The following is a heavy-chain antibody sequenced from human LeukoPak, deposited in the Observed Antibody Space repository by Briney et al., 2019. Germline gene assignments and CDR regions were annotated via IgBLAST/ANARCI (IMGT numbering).Heavy chain of an antibody. CDR1: GFTFSSYE. J-gene: IGHJ4*02. V-gene: IGHV3-48*03. CDR3: AREVEQLVDY. D-gene: IGHD6-13*01. CDR2: ISSSGSTI. Sequence: SLRLSCAASGFTFSSYEMNWVRQPPGKGLEWVSYISSSGSTIYYADSVKGRFTISRDNAKNSLYLQMNSLRAEDTAVYYCAREVEQLVDYWGQGTLVTVSS.